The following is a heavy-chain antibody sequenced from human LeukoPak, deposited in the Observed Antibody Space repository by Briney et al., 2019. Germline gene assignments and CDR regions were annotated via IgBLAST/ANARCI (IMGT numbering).Heavy chain of an antibody. CDR2: INPNSGGT. CDR3: AREMPRRQDQLLQRNPFDP. CDR1: GYTFTSYD. V-gene: IGHV1-2*06. Sequence: ASVKVSCKASGYTFTSYDINWVRQAPGQGLEWMGRINPNSGGTNYAQKFQGRVTMTRDTSISTAYMELSRLRSDDTAVYYCAREMPRRQDQLLQRNPFDPWGQGTLVTVSS. J-gene: IGHJ5*02. D-gene: IGHD2-2*01.